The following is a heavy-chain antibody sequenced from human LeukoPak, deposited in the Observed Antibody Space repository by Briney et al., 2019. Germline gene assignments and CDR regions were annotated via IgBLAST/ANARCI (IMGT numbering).Heavy chain of an antibody. CDR2: IWYDGSNK. CDR1: GFTFSSYG. Sequence: GGSLRLSCAASGFTFSSYGMHWVRQAPGKGLEWVAVIWYDGSNKYYADSVKGRFTISRDNSKNTLYLQMNSLRAEDTAVYYCARDQQLGQLWSLYFDYWGQGTLVTVSS. V-gene: IGHV3-33*01. CDR3: ARDQQLGQLWSLYFDY. D-gene: IGHD5-18*01. J-gene: IGHJ4*02.